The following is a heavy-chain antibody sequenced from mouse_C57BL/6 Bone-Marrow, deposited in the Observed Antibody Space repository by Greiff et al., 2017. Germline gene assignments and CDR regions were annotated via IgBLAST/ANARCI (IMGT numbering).Heavy chain of an antibody. D-gene: IGHD2-2*01. J-gene: IGHJ3*01. CDR1: GYTFTSYW. CDR3: ARGGWLPAWFAY. Sequence: QVQLKQPGTELVKPGASVKLSCKASGYTFTSYWMHWVKQRPGQGLEWIGNINPSNGGTNYNEKFKSKATLTVDKYSSTAYMQLSSLTSEDSAVYYCARGGWLPAWFAYWGQGTLVTVSA. V-gene: IGHV1-53*01. CDR2: INPSNGGT.